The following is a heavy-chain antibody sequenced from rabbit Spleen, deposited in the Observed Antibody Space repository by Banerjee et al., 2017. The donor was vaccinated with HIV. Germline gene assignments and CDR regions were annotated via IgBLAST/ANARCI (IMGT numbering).Heavy chain of an antibody. J-gene: IGHJ6*01. Sequence: QEQLEESGGDLVKPGASLTLTCKASGLDCSSRYWICWVRQAPGKGLQWVACIDVGAGGNAYYASWAKGRFTCSKASSTTVTLQMTSLTAADTATYFCARDTGTSFSTYGMDLWGPGTLVTVS. D-gene: IGHD8-1*01. V-gene: IGHV1S45*01. CDR1: GLDCSSRYW. CDR3: ARDTGTSFSTYGMDL. CDR2: IDVGAGGNA.